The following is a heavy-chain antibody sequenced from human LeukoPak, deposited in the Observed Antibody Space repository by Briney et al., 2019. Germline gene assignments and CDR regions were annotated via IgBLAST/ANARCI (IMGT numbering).Heavy chain of an antibody. CDR3: ARDIVVVVAATTGDYYYYGMDV. CDR2: IYTSGST. D-gene: IGHD2-15*01. CDR1: GGSISSYY. Sequence: SETLSLTCTVSGGSISSYYWSWIRQPAGKGLEWIGRIYTSGSTNYNPSLNSRVTMSVDTSKNQFSLKLSSVTAADTAVYYCARDIVVVVAATTGDYYYYGMDVWGQGTTVTVSS. J-gene: IGHJ6*02. V-gene: IGHV4-4*07.